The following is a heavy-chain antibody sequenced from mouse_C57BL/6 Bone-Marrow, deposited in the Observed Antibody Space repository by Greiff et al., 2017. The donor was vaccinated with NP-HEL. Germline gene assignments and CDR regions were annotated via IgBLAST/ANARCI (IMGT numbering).Heavy chain of an antibody. V-gene: IGHV14-4*01. D-gene: IGHD1-1*01. CDR1: GFNIKDDY. Sequence: VQLKQSGAELVRPGASVKLSCTASGFNIKDDYMHWVKQRPEQGLEWIGWIDPENGDTEYASKFQGKATIPADTSSNPAYLQLSILTSEDTAVYYCTTVVTTVVATRFSYWGQGTLVTVSA. CDR2: IDPENGDT. CDR3: TTVVTTVVATRFSY. J-gene: IGHJ3*01.